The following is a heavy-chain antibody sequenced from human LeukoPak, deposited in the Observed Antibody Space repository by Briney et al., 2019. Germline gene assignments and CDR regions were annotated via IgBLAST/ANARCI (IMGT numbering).Heavy chain of an antibody. Sequence: PSETLSLTCAVYGGSFSGYYWSWIRQPPGKGLEWIGSIYHSGSTYYNPSLKSRVTISVDTSKNQFSLKLSSVTAADTAVYYCARVKAAAATDFFDCWGQGTLVTVSS. D-gene: IGHD2-15*01. CDR3: ARVKAAAATDFFDC. J-gene: IGHJ4*02. CDR1: GGSFSGYY. V-gene: IGHV4-38-2*01. CDR2: IYHSGST.